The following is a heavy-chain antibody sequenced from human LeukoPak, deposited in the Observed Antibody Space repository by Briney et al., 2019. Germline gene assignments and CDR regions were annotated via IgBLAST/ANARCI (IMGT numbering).Heavy chain of an antibody. D-gene: IGHD6-19*01. CDR3: ARDAGYGASSGWFDY. CDR2: IYASGST. J-gene: IGHJ4*02. V-gene: IGHV4-4*07. Sequence: SETLSLTCTVSGVSISSYYWSWIRQPAGKGLEWIGRIYASGSTNYNPSLKSRVTISVDKSKNQFSLKLSSVTAADKAVYYCARDAGYGASSGWFDYWGQGTLVTVSS. CDR1: GVSISSYY.